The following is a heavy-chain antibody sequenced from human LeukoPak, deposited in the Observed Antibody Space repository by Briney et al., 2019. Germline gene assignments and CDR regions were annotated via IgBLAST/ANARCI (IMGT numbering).Heavy chain of an antibody. J-gene: IGHJ4*02. CDR1: GFTVSSNY. CDR3: AKDQFVQLWQLLDY. CDR2: ISYDGSNK. Sequence: GGSLRLSCAASGFTVSSNYMSWVRQAPGKGLEWVAVISYDGSNKYYADSVKGRFTISRDNSKNTLYLQMNSLRAEDTAVYHCAKDQFVQLWQLLDYWGQGTLVTVSS. D-gene: IGHD5-18*01. V-gene: IGHV3-30*18.